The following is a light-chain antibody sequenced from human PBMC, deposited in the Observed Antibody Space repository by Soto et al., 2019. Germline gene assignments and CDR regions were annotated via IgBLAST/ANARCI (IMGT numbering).Light chain of an antibody. CDR1: NSDVGSYNL. CDR3: CSYGGRTTYV. V-gene: IGLV2-23*01. J-gene: IGLJ1*01. CDR2: EAS. Sequence: QSALTQPASVSGSPGQSITISCTGTNSDVGSYNLVSWYQQHPGKAPKLLIYEASKRPSGVSNRFSGSKSANTASLTISGLQPEDEADYFCCSYGGRTTYVFGPGTKLTVL.